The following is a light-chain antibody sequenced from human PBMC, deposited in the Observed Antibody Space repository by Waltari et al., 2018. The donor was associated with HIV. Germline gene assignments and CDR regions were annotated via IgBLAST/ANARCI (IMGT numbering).Light chain of an antibody. Sequence: SYELTQPPSVSVSPGQTATITCSGDELGDKYACWYQQKQGQSPILVIYQDTKRPSGCPERLSGSISGNPATLTISGTQAMDEADYYCQAWDSKTAYVFGTGTKVTVL. CDR3: QAWDSKTAYV. J-gene: IGLJ1*01. V-gene: IGLV3-1*01. CDR1: ELGDKY. CDR2: QDT.